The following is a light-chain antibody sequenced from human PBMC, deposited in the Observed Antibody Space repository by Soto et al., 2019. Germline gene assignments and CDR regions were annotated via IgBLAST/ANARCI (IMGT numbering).Light chain of an antibody. V-gene: IGKV3-20*01. CDR1: QSVGASY. CDR3: QQYGSSSWT. J-gene: IGKJ1*01. Sequence: EMVLTQSPGTLSLSPGERATLCCRVSQSVGASYLAWYQQKPGQAPRLLINGASSRATGIPDRFSGSGSGTDFTLTISRLEPEDFAVYYCQQYGSSSWTFGQGTKVDIK. CDR2: GAS.